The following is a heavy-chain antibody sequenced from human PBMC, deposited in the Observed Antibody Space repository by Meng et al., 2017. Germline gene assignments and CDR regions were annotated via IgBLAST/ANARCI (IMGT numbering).Heavy chain of an antibody. D-gene: IGHD3-10*01. CDR1: GGTFSSYA. CDR3: ARSEIGHDAFDI. CDR2: IIPIFGTA. J-gene: IGHJ3*02. Sequence: SVKVSCKASGGTFSSYAISWVRQAPGQGLEWMGGIIPIFGTANYAQKFQGRVTITADESTSTAYMELSSLRSEDTAVYYCARSEIGHDAFDIWGQGTMVTVSS. V-gene: IGHV1-69*13.